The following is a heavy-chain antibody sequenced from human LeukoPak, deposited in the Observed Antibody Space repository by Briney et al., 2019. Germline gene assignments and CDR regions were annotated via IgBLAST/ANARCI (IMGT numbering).Heavy chain of an antibody. CDR3: AKDYSLYCSSASCYTPFDY. D-gene: IGHD2-2*02. Sequence: GGSLRLSCAASGFTFSTYGMHWVRQAPGKGLEWVAFVRYDGSSKFYADSVKGRFTISRDYSRSTLYLQMNSLRVDDTAVYYCAKDYSLYCSSASCYTPFDYWGQGALVTVSS. CDR1: GFTFSTYG. J-gene: IGHJ4*02. CDR2: VRYDGSSK. V-gene: IGHV3-30*02.